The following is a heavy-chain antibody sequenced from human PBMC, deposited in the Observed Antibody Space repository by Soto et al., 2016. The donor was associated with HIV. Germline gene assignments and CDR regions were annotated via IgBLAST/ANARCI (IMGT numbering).Heavy chain of an antibody. V-gene: IGHV3-9*03. Sequence: EVQLVESGGGLAQPGRSLRLSCAASGFTFDDYAMHWVRQAPGKGLEWVSGISWNSGSIGYADSVKGRFTISRDNAKNSLYLQMNSLRAEDMALYYCAKDQRRGSRLLVAFDIWGQGT. CDR1: GFTFDDYA. J-gene: IGHJ3*02. D-gene: IGHD6-25*01. CDR3: AKDQRRGSRLLVAFDI. CDR2: ISWNSGSI.